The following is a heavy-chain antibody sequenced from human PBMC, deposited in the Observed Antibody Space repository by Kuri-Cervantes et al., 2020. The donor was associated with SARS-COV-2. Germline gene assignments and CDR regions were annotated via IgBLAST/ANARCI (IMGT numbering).Heavy chain of an antibody. D-gene: IGHD1-14*01. CDR2: VSDTGSR. J-gene: IGHJ4*02. V-gene: IGHV4-59*01. CDR1: GDSMSGSY. Sequence: GSLRLSCIVSGDSMSGSYWTWMRKSPGRGLEWIGYVSDTGSRYNPSLGSRVTIPVDTSKNQFSLRLTSVTAADTALYSCAKDKIGDGKPIIYWGRGILVTVSS. CDR3: AKDKIGDGKPIIY.